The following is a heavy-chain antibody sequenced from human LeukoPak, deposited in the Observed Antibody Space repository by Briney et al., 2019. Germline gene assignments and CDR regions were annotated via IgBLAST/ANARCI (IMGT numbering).Heavy chain of an antibody. J-gene: IGHJ5*02. V-gene: IGHV4-59*08. D-gene: IGHD3-10*01. Sequence: SETLSLTCTVSGGSISSYYWSWIRQPPGKGLEWIGYIYYSGSTNYNPSLKSRVTISVDTPKNQFSLKLSSVTAADTAVYYCARHVGFITMVRGVINNNWFDPWGQGTLVTVSS. CDR1: GGSISSYY. CDR2: IYYSGST. CDR3: ARHVGFITMVRGVINNNWFDP.